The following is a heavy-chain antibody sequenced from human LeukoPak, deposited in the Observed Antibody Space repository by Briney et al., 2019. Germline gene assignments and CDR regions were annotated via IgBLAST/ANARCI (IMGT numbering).Heavy chain of an antibody. V-gene: IGHV3-7*01. CDR1: GFTFSRYW. Sequence: GGSLRLSCAASGFTFSRYWMSWVRQAPGKGLEWVASINQDESAKFYVDSVKGRFTISRDNAKNSLYVQMNSLRTEDTAVYHCARRPFSTGWNYFDYWGQGTLVTVSS. CDR3: ARRPFSTGWNYFDY. D-gene: IGHD2-8*02. CDR2: INQDESAK. J-gene: IGHJ4*02.